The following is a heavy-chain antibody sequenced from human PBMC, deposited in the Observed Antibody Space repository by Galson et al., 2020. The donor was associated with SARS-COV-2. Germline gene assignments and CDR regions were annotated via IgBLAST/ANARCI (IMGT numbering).Heavy chain of an antibody. CDR1: GGTFSSYA. Sequence: KISCKASGGTFSSYAISWVRQAPGQGLEWMGGIIPIFGTANYAQKFQGRVTITADESTSTAYMELSSLRSEDTAVYYCARVLGYDSSGYAIDYWGQGTLVTVSS. D-gene: IGHD3-22*01. V-gene: IGHV1-69*01. CDR3: ARVLGYDSSGYAIDY. CDR2: IIPIFGTA. J-gene: IGHJ4*02.